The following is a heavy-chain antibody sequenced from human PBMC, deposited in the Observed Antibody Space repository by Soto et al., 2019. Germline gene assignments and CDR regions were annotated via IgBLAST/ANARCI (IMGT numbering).Heavy chain of an antibody. CDR2: IIPIFGTA. J-gene: IGHJ6*02. CDR3: ARGVVVVPAAGAGYYYYYGMDV. V-gene: IGHV1-69*13. CDR1: GGTFSSYA. D-gene: IGHD2-2*01. Sequence: ASVKVSCKASGGTFSSYAISWVRQAPGQGLEWMGGIIPIFGTANYAQKFQGRVTITADESTSTAYMELSSLRSEDTAVYYCARGVVVVPAAGAGYYYYYGMDVWGQGTTVTVSS.